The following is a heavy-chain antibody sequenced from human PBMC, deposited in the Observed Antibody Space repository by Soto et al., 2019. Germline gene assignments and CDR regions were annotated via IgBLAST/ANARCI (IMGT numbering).Heavy chain of an antibody. J-gene: IGHJ4*02. CDR2: IKQDGSEK. Sequence: EVQLVESGGGLVQPGGSLSLSCAASGFTFSNYWMTWVRQAPGKGLEWVANIKQDGSEKDYVDSVKGRSTISRDNAKNSVYLHMDSLRVEDTAVYYCARVEGGYYGSGSYGFDYWGQGSLVTVSS. CDR1: GFTFSNYW. D-gene: IGHD3-10*01. V-gene: IGHV3-7*01. CDR3: ARVEGGYYGSGSYGFDY.